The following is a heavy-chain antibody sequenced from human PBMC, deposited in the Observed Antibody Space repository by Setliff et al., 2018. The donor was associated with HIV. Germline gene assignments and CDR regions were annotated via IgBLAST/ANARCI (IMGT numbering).Heavy chain of an antibody. CDR3: AKSSNRGWSLPFDY. V-gene: IGHV3-74*01. CDR2: FNDDGSHT. D-gene: IGHD6-19*01. Sequence: GGSLRLSCAASGFTFSSYWMHWDRQAPGEGLVWVSRFNDDGSHTTYADSVKGRFAISRGNAKNTLYLQMNSLRAEDTAVYYCAKSSNRGWSLPFDYWGQGTLVTVSS. CDR1: GFTFSSYW. J-gene: IGHJ4*02.